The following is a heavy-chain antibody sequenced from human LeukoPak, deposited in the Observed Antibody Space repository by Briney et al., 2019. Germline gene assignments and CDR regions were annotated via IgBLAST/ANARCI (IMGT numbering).Heavy chain of an antibody. Sequence: GGSLRLSCAASGFTFNSYWMHWVRQAPGKGLEWVSFFYRGDSTYYAESVRGRFTISRDNSKNTLYLLMNSLIPEDTAVYYCAREVVSTPSYFDSWGQGTLVTVSS. V-gene: IGHV3-53*01. CDR2: FYRGDST. CDR3: AREVVSTPSYFDS. J-gene: IGHJ4*02. D-gene: IGHD2-15*01. CDR1: GFTFNSYW.